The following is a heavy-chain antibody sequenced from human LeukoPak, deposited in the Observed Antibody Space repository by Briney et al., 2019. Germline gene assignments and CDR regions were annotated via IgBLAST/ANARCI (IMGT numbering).Heavy chain of an antibody. J-gene: IGHJ4*02. Sequence: PSETLSLTCTVSGGSISSNYWSWIRQPPGKGLEWIGYIYYSGSTNYNPSLKSRVTISVDTSKNQFSLKLNSVTAADAAIYYSARMTTVVTPKYYFDYWGQGTLVTVSS. CDR1: GGSISSNY. CDR2: IYYSGST. CDR3: ARMTTVVTPKYYFDY. V-gene: IGHV4-59*01. D-gene: IGHD4-23*01.